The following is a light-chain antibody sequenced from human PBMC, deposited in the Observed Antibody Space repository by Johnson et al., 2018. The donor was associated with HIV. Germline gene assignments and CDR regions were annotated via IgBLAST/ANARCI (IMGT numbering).Light chain of an antibody. Sequence: QSVLTQPPSVSAAPGQKVTISCSGSSSNIGNNYVSWYQQLPVTAPKLLIYDNNKRPSGIPDRFSGSKSGTSAALDIAGLHTGDEADYYCGTWDSSLTVGVFGSGTKVTVL. CDR3: GTWDSSLTVGV. CDR1: SSNIGNNY. CDR2: DNN. J-gene: IGLJ1*01. V-gene: IGLV1-51*01.